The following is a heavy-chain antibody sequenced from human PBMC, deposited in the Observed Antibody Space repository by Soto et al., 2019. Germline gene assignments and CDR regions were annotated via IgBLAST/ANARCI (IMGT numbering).Heavy chain of an antibody. V-gene: IGHV3-23*01. D-gene: IGHD2-21*02. Sequence: EVQLLESGGGLEQPGGSLRLSCAVSGFTFSSFAMTWVRQAPGKGLEWVSGISGDGISTYYTDSVKGRFTISRDNSKNTLNLQMNSLSVQDTAVYFCAREVWGTVTAGVGDHCYYDGMDVWGQGTTVTVSS. CDR3: AREVWGTVTAGVGDHCYYDGMDV. J-gene: IGHJ6*02. CDR2: ISGDGIST. CDR1: GFTFSSFA.